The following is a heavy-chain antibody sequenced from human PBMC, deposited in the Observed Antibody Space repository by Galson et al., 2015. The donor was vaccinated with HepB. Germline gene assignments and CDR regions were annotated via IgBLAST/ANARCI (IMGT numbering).Heavy chain of an antibody. CDR2: INTNTGNP. V-gene: IGHV7-4-1*02. J-gene: IGHJ4*02. D-gene: IGHD3-22*01. Sequence: SVKVSCKASGYTFTSYAMNWVRQAPGQGLEWMGWINTNTGNPTYAQGFTGRFVFSLDTSVSTAYLQISSLKAEDTAVYYCARRRYYYDSSGYYPFDYWGQGTLVTVSS. CDR3: ARRRYYYDSSGYYPFDY. CDR1: GYTFTSYA.